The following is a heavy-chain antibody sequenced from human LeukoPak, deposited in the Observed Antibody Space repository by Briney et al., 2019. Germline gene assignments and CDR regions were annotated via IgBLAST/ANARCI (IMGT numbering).Heavy chain of an antibody. D-gene: IGHD3-10*01. Sequence: PSETLSLTCAVYGGSFSGYYWSWIPQPPGKGLEWIGEINHSGSTNCNPSLKSRVTISVDTSKNQFSLKLSSVTAADTAVYYCARGPPQLLWFGELLSVYFDYWGQGTLVTVSS. CDR2: INHSGST. CDR3: ARGPPQLLWFGELLSVYFDY. V-gene: IGHV4-34*01. J-gene: IGHJ4*02. CDR1: GGSFSGYY.